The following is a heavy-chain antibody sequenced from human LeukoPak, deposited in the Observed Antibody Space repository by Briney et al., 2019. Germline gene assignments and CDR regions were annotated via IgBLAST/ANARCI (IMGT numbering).Heavy chain of an antibody. CDR2: IKQDGSEK. CDR3: AELGITMIGGV. J-gene: IGHJ6*04. CDR1: GFTFNGYW. Sequence: GGSLRLSCAASGFTFNGYWMSWVRQAPGKGLEWVANIKQDGSEKYYVDSVRGRVTISRDNAENSLFLQMNSLRAEDTAVYYCAELGITMIGGVWGKGTTVTISS. D-gene: IGHD3-10*02. V-gene: IGHV3-7*01.